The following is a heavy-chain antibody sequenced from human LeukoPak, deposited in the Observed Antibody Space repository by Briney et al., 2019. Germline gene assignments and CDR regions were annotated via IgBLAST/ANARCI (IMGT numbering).Heavy chain of an antibody. D-gene: IGHD6-13*01. J-gene: IGHJ3*02. CDR3: GRIPAAGSLKGSFDI. CDR2: IYPGDSDT. Sequence: GESLKISCKGSGYSFTSYWIGWVRQMPGKGLEWMGIIYPGDSDTTYSPSFQGQVTISADKSISTAYLQWSSLKASDSAMYYCGRIPAAGSLKGSFDIWGQGSMVTVSS. CDR1: GYSFTSYW. V-gene: IGHV5-51*01.